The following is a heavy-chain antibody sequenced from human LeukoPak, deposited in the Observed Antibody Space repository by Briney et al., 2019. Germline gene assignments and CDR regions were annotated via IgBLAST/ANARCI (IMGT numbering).Heavy chain of an antibody. D-gene: IGHD1-26*01. CDR2: LSYEGRKK. J-gene: IGHJ4*02. Sequence: GGSLRLSCVASGFSFGRYGMYWVRRAPGKGLEWLAFLSYEGRKKEFADSVKGRSTVSKDNSRNTLYLQMNSLRAEDTAVYYCAKDRGIPTYSGSYLYWGQGTLVTVSS. CDR1: GFSFGRYG. V-gene: IGHV3-33*03. CDR3: AKDRGIPTYSGSYLY.